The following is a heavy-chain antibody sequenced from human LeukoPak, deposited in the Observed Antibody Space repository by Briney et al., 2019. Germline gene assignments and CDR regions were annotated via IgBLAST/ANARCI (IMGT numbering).Heavy chain of an antibody. J-gene: IGHJ6*02. CDR2: ISDSGST. CDR1: GGSITNYN. Sequence: SETLSLTCTVSGGSITNYNWNWIRQPPGKGLEWIGYISDSGSTNYNPSLQSRVTISVDKSKNQFSLKLSSVTAADTAVYYCARVYPYSSSWGMDVWGQGTTVTVSS. CDR3: ARVYPYSSSWGMDV. D-gene: IGHD6-13*01. V-gene: IGHV4-59*12.